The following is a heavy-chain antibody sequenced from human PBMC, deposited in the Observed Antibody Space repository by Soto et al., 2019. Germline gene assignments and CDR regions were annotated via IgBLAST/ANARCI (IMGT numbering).Heavy chain of an antibody. CDR3: AKFGMATTKRSPPYYIDY. Sequence: GSLRISCAASGFTFSSYAMSWVRQAPGKGLEWVSSISGSGGGTYYADSVKGRFTFSRDNSKNTLYLQMNSLRAEDTAVYYCAKFGMATTKRSPPYYIDYWGQGALVTVSS. D-gene: IGHD1-1*01. V-gene: IGHV3-23*01. CDR1: GFTFSSYA. J-gene: IGHJ4*02. CDR2: ISGSGGGT.